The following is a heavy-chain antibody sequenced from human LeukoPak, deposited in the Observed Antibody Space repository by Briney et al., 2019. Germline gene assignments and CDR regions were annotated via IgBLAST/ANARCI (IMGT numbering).Heavy chain of an antibody. J-gene: IGHJ4*02. V-gene: IGHV4-34*01. CDR1: GGSFSGYY. Sequence: PSETLSLTCAVYGGSFSGYYWSWIRQPPGKGLEWIGEINHSGSTNYNLSLKSRVTISVDTSKNQFSLKLSSVTAADTAVYYCARREITMIVAHFDYWGQGTLVTVSS. CDR2: INHSGST. CDR3: ARREITMIVAHFDY. D-gene: IGHD3-22*01.